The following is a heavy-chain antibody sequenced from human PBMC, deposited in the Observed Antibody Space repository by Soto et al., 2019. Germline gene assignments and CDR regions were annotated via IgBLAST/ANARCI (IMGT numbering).Heavy chain of an antibody. CDR1: GGTFSSDG. CDR2: ITPIFRAT. J-gene: IGHJ2*01. CDR3: ARGRDTYYYDSSGYSGWYFDL. V-gene: IGHV1-69*13. D-gene: IGHD3-22*01. Sequence: SVKVSCKASGGTFSSDGISWVRQAPGQGLEWMGGITPIFRATKYAQRFQGRVTITADESTSTAYMELSSLRSEDTAVYYCARGRDTYYYDSSGYSGWYFDLWGRGTLVTVSS.